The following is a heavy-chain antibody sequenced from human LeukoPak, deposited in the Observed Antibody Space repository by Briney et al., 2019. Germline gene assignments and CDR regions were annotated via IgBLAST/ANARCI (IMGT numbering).Heavy chain of an antibody. V-gene: IGHV3-21*01. CDR3: VRGGNTAANYCYNGMDV. CDR1: GLIFSSYS. Sequence: PGGSLRLSCAASGLIFSSYSMNWVRQAPGKGLEWVSSISSSSSYIYYADSVKGRFTISRDNAKNSLYLQMNSLRAEDTAVYYCVRGGNTAANYCYNGMDVWGQGTTVTVSS. D-gene: IGHD5-18*01. CDR2: ISSSSSYI. J-gene: IGHJ6*02.